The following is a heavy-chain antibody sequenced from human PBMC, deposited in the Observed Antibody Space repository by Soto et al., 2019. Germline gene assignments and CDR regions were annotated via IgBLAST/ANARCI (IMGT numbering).Heavy chain of an antibody. CDR1: GFTFGDYA. D-gene: IGHD2-2*01. V-gene: IGHV3-49*03. CDR3: TRVRVPAAMLSWFDP. Sequence: PGGSLRLSCTASGFTFGDYAMSWFRQAPGKGLEWVGFIRSKAYGGTTEYAASVKGRFTISRDDSKSIAYLQMNSLKTEDTAVYYCTRVRVPAAMLSWFDPWGQGTLVTVSS. J-gene: IGHJ5*02. CDR2: IRSKAYGGTT.